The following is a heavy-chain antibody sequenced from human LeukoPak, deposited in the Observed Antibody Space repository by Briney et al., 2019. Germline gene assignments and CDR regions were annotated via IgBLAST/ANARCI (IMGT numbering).Heavy chain of an antibody. V-gene: IGHV3-30*04. CDR3: AKDRGRITMVRGVIYGMDV. J-gene: IGHJ6*02. CDR1: GFTFSRSA. D-gene: IGHD3-10*01. Sequence: GGSLRLSCAASGFTFSRSAMHWVRQAPGKGLEWVAVISYDGSNKYYADSVKGRFTISRDNSKNTLYLQMNSLRAEDTAVYYCAKDRGRITMVRGVIYGMDVWGQGTTVTVSS. CDR2: ISYDGSNK.